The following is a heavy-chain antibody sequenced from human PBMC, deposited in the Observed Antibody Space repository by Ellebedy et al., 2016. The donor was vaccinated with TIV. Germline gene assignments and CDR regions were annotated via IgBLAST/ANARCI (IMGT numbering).Heavy chain of an antibody. Sequence: PGGSLRPSCPPSGFTFSGSAMHWVPQASGKGLEWVGCIRSKANSYATAYAASVKGRFTISRDDSKNTAYLQMNSLKTEDTAVYYCNSGDGVDVWGQGTTVTVSS. D-gene: IGHD3-3*01. V-gene: IGHV3-73*01. CDR1: GFTFSGSA. CDR3: NSGDGVDV. J-gene: IGHJ6*02. CDR2: IRSKANSYAT.